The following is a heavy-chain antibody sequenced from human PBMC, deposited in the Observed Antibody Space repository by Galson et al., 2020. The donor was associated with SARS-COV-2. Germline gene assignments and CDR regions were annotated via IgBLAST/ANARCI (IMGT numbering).Heavy chain of an antibody. V-gene: IGHV4-39*07. CDR1: GGSISSSSYY. CDR3: ARGGSGYSGYALAWFDP. CDR2: IYYSGST. J-gene: IGHJ5*02. Sequence: SETLSLTCTVSGGSISSSSYYWGWIRQPPGKGLEWIGSIYYSGSTYYNPSLKSRVTISVDTSKNQFSLKLSSVTAADTAVYYCARGGSGYSGYALAWFDPWGQGTLVTVSS. D-gene: IGHD5-12*01.